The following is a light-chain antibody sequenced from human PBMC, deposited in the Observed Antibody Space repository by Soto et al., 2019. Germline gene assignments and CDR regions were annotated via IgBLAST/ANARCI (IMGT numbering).Light chain of an antibody. J-gene: IGLJ1*01. CDR1: SSDVGGYNY. Sequence: QSALTQPASVSGSPGQSITISCTGTSSDVGGYNYVSWYQHHPGKAPKLMIYDVTNRPSGVSNRFSGSKSGNTASLTISGLQAEDEADYYCSSYTSSSTRCVFGTGTKLTVL. CDR3: SSYTSSSTRCV. V-gene: IGLV2-14*03. CDR2: DVT.